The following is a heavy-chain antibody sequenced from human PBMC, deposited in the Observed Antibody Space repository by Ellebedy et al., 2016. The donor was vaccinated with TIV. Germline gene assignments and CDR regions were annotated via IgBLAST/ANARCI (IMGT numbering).Heavy chain of an antibody. D-gene: IGHD2-2*01. V-gene: IGHV3-53*01. CDR1: GFNVSSNY. J-gene: IGHJ4*02. CDR2: IYSGGST. Sequence: GESLKISCAASGFNVSSNYMSWVRQAPGKGLEWVSVIYSGGSTYYADSVKGRFTISRDNSKNTLYLQMDSLRGEDTAVYYCARGRGGSTGSDYFDYWGQGTLVTVSS. CDR3: ARGRGGSTGSDYFDY.